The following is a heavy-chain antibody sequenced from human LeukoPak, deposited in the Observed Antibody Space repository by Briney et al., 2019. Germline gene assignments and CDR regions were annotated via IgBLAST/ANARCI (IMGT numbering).Heavy chain of an antibody. CDR2: IIPILGIA. Sequence: GASVKVSCKASGGTFSSYAISWVRQAPGQGLEWMGRIIPILGIANYAQKFQGGVTITADKSTSTAYMELSSLRSEDTAVYYCARDQGAEMATISYYYGMDVWGQGTTVTVSS. CDR1: GGTFSSYA. V-gene: IGHV1-69*04. D-gene: IGHD5-24*01. CDR3: ARDQGAEMATISYYYGMDV. J-gene: IGHJ6*02.